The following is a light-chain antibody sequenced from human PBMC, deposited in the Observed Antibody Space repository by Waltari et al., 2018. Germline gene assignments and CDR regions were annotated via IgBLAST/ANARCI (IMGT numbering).Light chain of an antibody. Sequence: QSALTQPASVSGSPGQSITISCTGTSSDVGTSDLVSWYHQHPGKAPKRMIHDVNKRASGVSPRVSGSKSGNTASLTISGLQAEDEADYYCCSFADSSASWVFGGGTKLTVL. CDR3: CSFADSSASWV. CDR1: SSDVGTSDL. V-gene: IGLV2-23*02. CDR2: DVN. J-gene: IGLJ3*02.